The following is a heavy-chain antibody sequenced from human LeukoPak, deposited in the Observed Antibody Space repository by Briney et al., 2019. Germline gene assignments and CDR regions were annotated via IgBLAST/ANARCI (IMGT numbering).Heavy chain of an antibody. CDR1: GFTFSSYW. D-gene: IGHD6-19*01. CDR2: IKQDGSEK. V-gene: IGHV3-7*01. Sequence: GGSLRLSCAASGFTFSSYWMSWVRQAPGKGLEWVANIKQDGSEKYYADSVKGRFTISRDNSKNTLYLQMNSLRAEDTAVYYCAKEGTSGGGAFDIWGQGTMVTVSS. CDR3: AKEGTSGGGAFDI. J-gene: IGHJ3*02.